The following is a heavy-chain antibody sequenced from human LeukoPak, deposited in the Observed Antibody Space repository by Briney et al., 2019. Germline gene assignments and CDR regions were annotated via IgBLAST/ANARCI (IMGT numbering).Heavy chain of an antibody. V-gene: IGHV3-7*01. D-gene: IGHD6-19*01. CDR2: IKQDGSEK. Sequence: PSETLSLTCTVSGGSISSYYWSWVRQAPGKGLEWVANIKQDGSEKYYVDSVKGRFTISRDNAKNSLYLQMNSLRAEDTAVYYCARDQAVASKNWFDPWGQGTLVTVSS. CDR3: ARDQAVASKNWFDP. J-gene: IGHJ5*02. CDR1: GGSISSYY.